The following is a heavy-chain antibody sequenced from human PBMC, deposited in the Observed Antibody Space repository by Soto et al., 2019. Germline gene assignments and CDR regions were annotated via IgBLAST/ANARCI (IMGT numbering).Heavy chain of an antibody. CDR2: IDPSDSYT. J-gene: IGHJ4*02. Sequence: PGESLKISCKGSGYSFTSYWIGWVRQMPGKGLEWMGRIDPSDSYTNYSPSFQGHVTISADKSISTAYLQWSSLKASDTAMYYCARGGYSSGWYDYWGQGTLVTVSS. V-gene: IGHV5-10-1*01. D-gene: IGHD6-19*01. CDR3: ARGGYSSGWYDY. CDR1: GYSFTSYW.